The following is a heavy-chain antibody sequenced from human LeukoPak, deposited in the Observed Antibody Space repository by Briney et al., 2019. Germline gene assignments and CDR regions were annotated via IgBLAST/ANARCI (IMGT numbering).Heavy chain of an antibody. CDR3: AKGQWPVGDGYFEY. CDR1: GFTFSKYA. D-gene: IGHD6-19*01. Sequence: GGSLRLSCTASGFTFSKYAMSWVRQAPGKGLEWVSGISGSGDTTYYADSVKGRFTISRDNSKSTLYLQMNSLRAEDSALYYCAKGQWPVGDGYFEYWGQGSPVTVSS. V-gene: IGHV3-23*01. J-gene: IGHJ4*02. CDR2: ISGSGDTT.